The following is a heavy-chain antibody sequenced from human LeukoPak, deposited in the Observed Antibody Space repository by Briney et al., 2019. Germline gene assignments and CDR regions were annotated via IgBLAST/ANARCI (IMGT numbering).Heavy chain of an antibody. J-gene: IGHJ4*02. Sequence: GGSLRLSCAASGFTFSSYAMSLVRQAPGKGLEWVSAISGRGGSTYYADSVKGRFTISRDNSKNTLYLQMNSLRAEDTAVYYCAKVKTAMAYYFDYWGQGTLVTVSS. D-gene: IGHD5-18*01. V-gene: IGHV3-23*01. CDR3: AKVKTAMAYYFDY. CDR1: GFTFSSYA. CDR2: ISGRGGST.